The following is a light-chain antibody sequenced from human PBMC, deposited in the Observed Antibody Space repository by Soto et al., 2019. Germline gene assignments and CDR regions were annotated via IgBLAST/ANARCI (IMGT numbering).Light chain of an antibody. V-gene: IGKV1-39*01. CDR1: ESISNY. Sequence: DIQMTQSPSSLSASVGDRVTITCRASESISNYLNWYQQTPGKAPKLLISAASSLQSGVPSRFSGSGTGTDFTLTINNLQPEDFATYYCQQSYSTPRTFGQGTKLEI. CDR2: AAS. J-gene: IGKJ2*02. CDR3: QQSYSTPRT.